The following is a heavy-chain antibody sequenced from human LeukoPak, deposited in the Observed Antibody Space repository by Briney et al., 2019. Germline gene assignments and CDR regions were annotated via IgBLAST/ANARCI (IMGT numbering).Heavy chain of an antibody. CDR2: IYTSGAT. CDR3: ARDQYFDFWSSTATPYYFDY. D-gene: IGHD3-3*01. Sequence: SETLSLTCTVTSGSISGHYWSWIRQPAGKEMQWIGRIYTSGATNYNPSLKSQVTMSIDTSKKEFTLKLTSVTAADTAVYYCARDQYFDFWSSTATPYYFDYWGQGTLVTVSS. CDR1: SGSISGHY. V-gene: IGHV4-4*07. J-gene: IGHJ4*02.